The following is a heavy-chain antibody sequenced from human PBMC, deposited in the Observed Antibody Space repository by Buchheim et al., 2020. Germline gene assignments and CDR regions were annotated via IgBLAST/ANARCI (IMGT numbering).Heavy chain of an antibody. D-gene: IGHD3-16*01. CDR1: GDSMSSDY. V-gene: IGHV4-59*01. CDR2: IYHSGKT. Sequence: QVQLQESGPGLVKPSEPLSLTCSVSGDSMSSDYWSWLRQPPGKGLEWIAYIYHSGKTNYNPSLKSRFTISIDTSKSQLSLKLTSMTAADTAVYYCAKGAGWYAYWGQGTL. CDR3: AKGAGWYAY. J-gene: IGHJ4*02.